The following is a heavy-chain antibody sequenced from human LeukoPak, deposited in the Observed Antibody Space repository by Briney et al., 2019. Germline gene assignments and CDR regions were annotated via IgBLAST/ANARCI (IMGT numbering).Heavy chain of an antibody. CDR2: IYHSGNV. J-gene: IGHJ4*02. V-gene: IGHV4-30-2*05. D-gene: IGHD1-26*01. CDR3: ASGSGSYHFDY. CDR1: GGSISSGGYY. Sequence: PSETLSLTCSVSGGSISSGGYYWSWIRQPPGKGLEWIGYIYHSGNVYVSASTLYNPSLKSRVTISVDTSKNQFSLKLSSVTAADTAVYYCASGSGSYHFDYWGQGTLVTVSS.